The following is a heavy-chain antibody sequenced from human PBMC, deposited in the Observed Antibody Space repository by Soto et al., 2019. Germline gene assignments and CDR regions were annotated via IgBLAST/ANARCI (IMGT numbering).Heavy chain of an antibody. J-gene: IGHJ4*02. CDR3: PRGGVVILFDY. CDR1: GYSISSGYY. V-gene: IGHV4-38-2*01. Sequence: SETLSLTCAVSGYSISSGYYWGWIRQPPGKGLEWIGSIYHSGSTYYNPSLKSRVTISVDTSKNQFSLKLSSVTAADTAVYYCPRGGVVILFDYCGQGTLVTVSS. D-gene: IGHD3-3*01. CDR2: IYHSGST.